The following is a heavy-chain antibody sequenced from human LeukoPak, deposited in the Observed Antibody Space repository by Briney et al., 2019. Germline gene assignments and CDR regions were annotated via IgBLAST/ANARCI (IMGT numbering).Heavy chain of an antibody. CDR3: AKYAPGAAAGDYFDY. CDR2: ISGSGGST. V-gene: IGHV3-23*01. J-gene: IGHJ4*02. D-gene: IGHD6-13*01. Sequence: GGSLRLSCAASAFTVSSNYMSWVRQAPGKGLEWVSVISGSGGSTYYADSVKGRFTISRDNSKNTLYLQMNSLRAEDTAVYYCAKYAPGAAAGDYFDYWGQGTLVTVSS. CDR1: AFTVSSNY.